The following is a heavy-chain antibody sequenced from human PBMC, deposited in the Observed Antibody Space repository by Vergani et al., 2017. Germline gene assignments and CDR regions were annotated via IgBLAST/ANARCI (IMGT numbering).Heavy chain of an antibody. D-gene: IGHD2-15*01. CDR1: GESIRSGSHY. Sequence: QVKLQESGPGLLKPSQTLSLTCTVSGESIRSGSHYWSWIRQPAGKGPEWIGHIHTGGSTDLNPSFKSRVSISVDPSKSQFSLKLNSVTVADTAVYYCARSRPYWTSGSCPAIWGQGTLVTVSS. CDR3: ARSRPYWTSGSCPAI. J-gene: IGHJ4*02. CDR2: IHTGGST. V-gene: IGHV4-61*02.